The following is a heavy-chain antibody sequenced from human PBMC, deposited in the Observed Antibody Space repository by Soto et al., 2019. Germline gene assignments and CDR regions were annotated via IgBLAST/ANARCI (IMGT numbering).Heavy chain of an antibody. CDR3: ASQYSSYYYYGMDV. J-gene: IGHJ6*02. D-gene: IGHD6-6*01. CDR2: IYYSGST. V-gene: IGHV4-31*03. CDR1: GGSISSGGYY. Sequence: SETLSLTCTVSGGSISSGGYYWSWIRQHPGKGLEWIGYIYYSGSTYYNPSLKSRVTISVGTSKNQFSLKLSSVTAADTAVYYCASQYSSYYYYGMDVWGQGTTVTVSS.